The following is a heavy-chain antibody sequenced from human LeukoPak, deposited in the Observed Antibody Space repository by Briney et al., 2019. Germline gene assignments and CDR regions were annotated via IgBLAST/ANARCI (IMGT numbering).Heavy chain of an antibody. D-gene: IGHD2-2*03. V-gene: IGHV3-74*01. Sequence: PGGSLRLSCAASGFTFSSYCMHWVRQAPGKGLVWVSRINSDGSNTNYADSVKGRFTISRDNSKNTLYLQMNSLRAEDTAVYYCAREIGYCSSTSCYETFDYWGQGTLVPVSS. CDR1: GFTFSSYC. CDR3: AREIGYCSSTSCYETFDY. J-gene: IGHJ4*02. CDR2: INSDGSNT.